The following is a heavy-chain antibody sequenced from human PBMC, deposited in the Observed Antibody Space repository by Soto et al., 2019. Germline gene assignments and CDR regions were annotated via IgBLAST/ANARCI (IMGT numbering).Heavy chain of an antibody. CDR2: INPSGGST. J-gene: IGHJ6*02. CDR1: GYTFTSYY. CDR3: ATLGRATVVTPGDPYYYGMDV. Sequence: QVQLVQSGAEVKKPGASVKVSCKASGYTFTSYYMHWVRQAPGQGLEWMGIINPSGGSTSYAQKFQGRVTMTRDTSTRTVYMELSSLRSEDTAVYYCATLGRATVVTPGDPYYYGMDVWGQGTTVTVSS. V-gene: IGHV1-46*01. D-gene: IGHD4-17*01.